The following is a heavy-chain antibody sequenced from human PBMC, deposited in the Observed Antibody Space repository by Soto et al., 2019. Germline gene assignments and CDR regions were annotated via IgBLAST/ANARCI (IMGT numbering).Heavy chain of an antibody. CDR3: VRGTNGWRGMDY. V-gene: IGHV3-74*01. CDR2: ITEDGSGT. D-gene: IGHD2-8*01. CDR1: GFTFSSYP. J-gene: IGHJ4*02. Sequence: LRLSCATSGFTFSSYPIHWVRQAPGKGPVWVSRITEDGSGTTYADSVKGRFTVTRDNAKNTMYLQMSGLGAEDTAVYHCVRGTNGWRGMDYWGQGTLVTVSS.